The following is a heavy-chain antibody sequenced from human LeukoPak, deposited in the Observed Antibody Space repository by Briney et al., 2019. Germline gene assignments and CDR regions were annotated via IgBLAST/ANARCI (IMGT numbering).Heavy chain of an antibody. D-gene: IGHD3-10*01. V-gene: IGHV5-51*01. CDR3: ARRATTWFGELVYFDY. CDR2: IYPGDSDT. J-gene: IGHJ4*02. CDR1: GYSFTSYW. Sequence: GESLKISCKGSGYSFTSYWIGWVRQMPGKGLEWMGIIYPGDSDTRYSPSFQGQATISADKSISTAYLQWSSLKASDTAMYYCARRATTWFGELVYFDYWGQGTLVTVSS.